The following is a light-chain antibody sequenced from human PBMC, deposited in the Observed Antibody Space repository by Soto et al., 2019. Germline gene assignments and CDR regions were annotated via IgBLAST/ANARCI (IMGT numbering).Light chain of an antibody. CDR2: AAS. CDR3: QQSYTSSWT. Sequence: IQMTHAPSSLSASVGDRVTLTCRASQSVAGYLNWYQQKPGGAPHLLIYAASTLQSGVPSRFSGSGSGTDFKLTISSLQPEDVATYYCQQSYTSSWTFGPGTKVDIK. V-gene: IGKV1-39*01. CDR1: QSVAGY. J-gene: IGKJ1*01.